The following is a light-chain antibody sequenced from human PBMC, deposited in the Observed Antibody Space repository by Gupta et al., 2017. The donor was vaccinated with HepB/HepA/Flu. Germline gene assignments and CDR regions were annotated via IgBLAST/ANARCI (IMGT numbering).Light chain of an antibody. Sequence: IVLTHSPATLSVSPGERATVSCRASQSVSRDLAWFQQKPGQAPRLLIDGASSRATGFPARFSGSGSGTEFTLTITGRQSEDFAVYYCQQENDWPRTFGQGTKVEIK. CDR1: QSVSRD. CDR3: QQENDWPRT. CDR2: GAS. V-gene: IGKV3-15*01. J-gene: IGKJ1*01.